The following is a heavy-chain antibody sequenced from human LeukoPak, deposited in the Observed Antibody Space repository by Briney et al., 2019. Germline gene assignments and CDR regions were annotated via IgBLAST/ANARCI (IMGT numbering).Heavy chain of an antibody. D-gene: IGHD6-6*01. CDR3: ARGVTKYSSSSYAFDI. CDR2: IIPIFGTA. Sequence: SVKVSCKASGYTFTSYGISWVRQAPGQGLEWMGGIIPIFGTANYAQKFQGRVTITADESTSTAYMELSSLRSEDTAVYYCARGVTKYSSSSYAFDIWGQGTMVTVSS. CDR1: GYTFTSYG. J-gene: IGHJ3*02. V-gene: IGHV1-69*13.